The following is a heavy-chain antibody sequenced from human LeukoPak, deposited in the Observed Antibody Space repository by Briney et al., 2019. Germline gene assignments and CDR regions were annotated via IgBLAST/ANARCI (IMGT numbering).Heavy chain of an antibody. D-gene: IGHD6-13*01. J-gene: IGHJ4*02. CDR1: GGSISSYY. V-gene: IGHV4-4*07. CDR2: FYSTGST. Sequence: LETLSFTCTVSGGSISSYYWSWIRQPAGKGLEWIGRFYSTGSTNYNPSLKSRVTMSVDTSKNQFSLRLRSVTAADTAVYYCARQIASAGTAGFDFWGQGALVTVSS. CDR3: ARQIASAGTAGFDF.